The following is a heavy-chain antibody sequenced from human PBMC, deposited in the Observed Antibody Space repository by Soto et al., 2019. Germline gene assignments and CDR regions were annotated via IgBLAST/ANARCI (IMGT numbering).Heavy chain of an antibody. CDR3: AVKDRGSSWRLDFDY. Sequence: EVQLLESGGGLVQPGGSLRLSCAASGFTFTNYAMSWARQAPGKGLEWVPSTSDSGGSLYYADSVKGRFTISRDNTKNTLELRLNSLRAEDTAVYYCAVKDRGSSWRLDFDYWGQGAMVTVSS. V-gene: IGHV3-23*01. J-gene: IGHJ4*02. CDR2: TSDSGGSL. CDR1: GFTFTNYA. D-gene: IGHD6-13*01.